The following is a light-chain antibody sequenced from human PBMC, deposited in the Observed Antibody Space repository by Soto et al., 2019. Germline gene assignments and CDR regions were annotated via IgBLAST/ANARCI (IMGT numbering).Light chain of an antibody. CDR3: QQRTNWPRT. CDR1: QSVSND. J-gene: IGKJ1*01. V-gene: IGKV3-11*01. Sequence: MVLTQSPATLSLSPGARATLSCRASQSVSNDLAWYQYKPGQAPRLLIYDASNRATGIPDRFSGSGSGTDFTLTISSLEPEDFATYYCQQRTNWPRTFGQGPKVEIK. CDR2: DAS.